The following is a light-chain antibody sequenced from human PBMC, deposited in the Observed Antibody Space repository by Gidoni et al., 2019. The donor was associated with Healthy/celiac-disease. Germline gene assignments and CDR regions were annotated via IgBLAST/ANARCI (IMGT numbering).Light chain of an antibody. V-gene: IGLV1-44*01. Sequence: QSVLTQPHSASATPGPRVTISCSGSSSNIGSNTVNWYQQLPGTAPKLLIYSNNQRPSGVPDRFPGSKSGTSASLAISGPQSEDEADYYCATWDDSLNGWVFGGGTKLTVL. CDR3: ATWDDSLNGWV. CDR1: SSNIGSNT. J-gene: IGLJ3*02. CDR2: SNN.